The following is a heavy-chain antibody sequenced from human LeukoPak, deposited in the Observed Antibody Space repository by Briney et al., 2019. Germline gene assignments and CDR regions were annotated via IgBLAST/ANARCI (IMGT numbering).Heavy chain of an antibody. J-gene: IGHJ4*02. V-gene: IGHV3-30-3*01. CDR2: ISYDGSNK. Sequence: GGSLRLSCAASGFAFSSYAMHWVRQAPGKGLEWVAVISYDGSNKYYADSVKGRFTISRDNSKNTLYLQMNSLRAEDTAVYYCARDLGSGSYSGYFDYWGQGTLVTVSS. D-gene: IGHD1-26*01. CDR1: GFAFSSYA. CDR3: ARDLGSGSYSGYFDY.